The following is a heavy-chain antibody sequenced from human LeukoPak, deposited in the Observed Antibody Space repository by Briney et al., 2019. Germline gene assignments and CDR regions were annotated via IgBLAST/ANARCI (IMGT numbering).Heavy chain of an antibody. J-gene: IGHJ4*02. D-gene: IGHD6-19*01. CDR1: GFTFSSYA. CDR2: ISGSGGST. Sequence: GGSLRLSCAASGFTFSSYAMSWVRQAPGKGLEWVSAISGSGGSTYYADSVKGRFTISRDNSKNTLYLQMNSLRAEDTAVYYCARDGGVAVAPADWGQGTLVTVSS. V-gene: IGHV3-23*01. CDR3: ARDGGVAVAPAD.